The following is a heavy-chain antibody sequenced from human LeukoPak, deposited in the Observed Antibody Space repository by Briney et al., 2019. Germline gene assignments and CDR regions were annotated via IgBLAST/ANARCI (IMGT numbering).Heavy chain of an antibody. J-gene: IGHJ4*02. CDR1: GFTLRNYA. V-gene: IGHV3-23*01. Sequence: GGSLRLSCAASGFTLRNYAMSWVRQAPGKGLEWVSGISGSSGSTYYADSVKDRFTISRDNSKNTLYVQMNSLRAEDTAVYYCARDDYYGDYSLDYWGQGTRVTVSS. CDR3: ARDDYYGDYSLDY. CDR2: ISGSSGST. D-gene: IGHD4-17*01.